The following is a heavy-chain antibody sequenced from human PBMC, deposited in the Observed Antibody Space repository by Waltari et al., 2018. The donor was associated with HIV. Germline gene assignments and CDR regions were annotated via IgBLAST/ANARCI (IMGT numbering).Heavy chain of an antibody. CDR2: ISYERNKK. Sequence: QVQLEESGGGVVQSGRSLRLTCVASGFNFSTFGMHWVRQAPGKGLGWGAVISYERNKKQNADSVKGRFTISRDNSNSTLFLQMSSLRPDDTAVYYCAKDLVTRGFFYFYGMHVWGQGTTVTVSS. CDR3: AKDLVTRGFFYFYGMHV. J-gene: IGHJ6*02. V-gene: IGHV3-30*18. CDR1: GFNFSTFG. D-gene: IGHD3-10*01.